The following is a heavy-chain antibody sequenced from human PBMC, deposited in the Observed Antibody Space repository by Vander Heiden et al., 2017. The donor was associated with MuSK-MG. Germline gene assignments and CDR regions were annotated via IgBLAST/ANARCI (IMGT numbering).Heavy chain of an antibody. CDR1: YG. D-gene: IGHD1-1*01. Sequence: YGVHWVRQAPGKGLEWVAVSWSGGSNTDYGDSVKGRFTISRDNFKNAVYLQMNSLRAEDRGLYYCAKSGCSDGDVEESCYMDVWGKGTTVTVS. CDR3: AKSGCSDGDVEESCYMDV. V-gene: IGHV3-33*06. J-gene: IGHJ6*03. CDR2: SWSGGSNT.